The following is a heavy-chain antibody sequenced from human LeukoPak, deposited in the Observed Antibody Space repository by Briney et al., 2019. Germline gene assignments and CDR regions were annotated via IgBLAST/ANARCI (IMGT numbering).Heavy chain of an antibody. Sequence: GVSLRLSCAGSGFTFRSYGMHWVRQAPGKGLEWVAFIRFDGSDKFYTDSVKGRFTISRDNSRSMVYLQMNSLRPDDTAVYYCAEDIILGSRTDRGPGYWGQGTLVTVSS. CDR2: IRFDGSDK. J-gene: IGHJ4*02. CDR1: GFTFRSYG. D-gene: IGHD3-10*01. V-gene: IGHV3-30*02. CDR3: AEDIILGSRTDRGPGY.